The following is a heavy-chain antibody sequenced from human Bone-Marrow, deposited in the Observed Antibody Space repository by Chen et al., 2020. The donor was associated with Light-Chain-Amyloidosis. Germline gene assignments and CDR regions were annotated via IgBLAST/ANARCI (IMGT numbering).Heavy chain of an antibody. V-gene: IGHV4-59*01. J-gene: IGHJ3*02. D-gene: IGHD3-3*01. CDR3: ARGSRITIFGVSYPFDAFDI. Sequence: QVQLQESGPGLVKPSETLSLTCTVSGGSMRSDYWSWIRQPPGKGLEWIGYIYYSGSTNYNPSLKSRVTISVDTSKNQFSLKLSSVTAADTAVYYCARGSRITIFGVSYPFDAFDIWGQGTMVTVSS. CDR1: GGSMRSDY. CDR2: IYYSGST.